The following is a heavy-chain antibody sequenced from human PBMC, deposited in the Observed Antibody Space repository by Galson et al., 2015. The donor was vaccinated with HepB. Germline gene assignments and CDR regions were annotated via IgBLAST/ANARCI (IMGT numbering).Heavy chain of an antibody. Sequence: SLRLSCASSGFTFSSYHMNWVRQAPGRGLEWVSSITSTSSYIYYADSVKGRFTISRDNAKNSLYLRMNSLRAEDTAVYYCSVTTKNYFNYWGQGTLVTVSS. J-gene: IGHJ4*02. D-gene: IGHD4-17*01. CDR1: GFTFSSYH. CDR2: ITSTSSYI. V-gene: IGHV3-21*01. CDR3: SVTTKNYFNY.